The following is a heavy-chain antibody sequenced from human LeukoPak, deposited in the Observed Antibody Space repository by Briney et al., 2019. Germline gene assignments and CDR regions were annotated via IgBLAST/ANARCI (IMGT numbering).Heavy chain of an antibody. J-gene: IGHJ4*02. D-gene: IGHD6-6*01. Sequence: SETLSLTCTVSGFSISSGHYWGWTRQPPGKGLEWIASISHSGTTFYNPSLKSRVTISVDTSKSQFSLSVTSVTAADTAVYYCSRGQSISEVAVWGQGTLVTVSS. CDR3: SRGQSISEVAV. CDR1: GFSISSGHY. CDR2: ISHSGTT. V-gene: IGHV4-38-2*02.